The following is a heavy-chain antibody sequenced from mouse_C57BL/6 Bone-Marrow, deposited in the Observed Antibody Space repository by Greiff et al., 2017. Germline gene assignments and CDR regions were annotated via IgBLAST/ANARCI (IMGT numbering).Heavy chain of an antibody. CDR3: ARSVITTVVAPFAY. Sequence: LVKPGASVKMSCKASGYTFTDYYMNWVKQSHGKSLEWIGVINPYNGGTSYNQKFKGKATLTVDKSSSTAYMELNSLTSEDSAVYYCARSVITTVVAPFAYWGQGTLVTVSA. D-gene: IGHD1-1*01. J-gene: IGHJ3*01. CDR2: INPYNGGT. CDR1: GYTFTDYY. V-gene: IGHV1-19*01.